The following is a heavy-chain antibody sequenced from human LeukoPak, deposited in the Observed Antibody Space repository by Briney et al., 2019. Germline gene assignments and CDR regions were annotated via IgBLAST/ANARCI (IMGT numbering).Heavy chain of an antibody. CDR3: ARDSTSSSWYRRGWFDP. CDR2: INPNSGGT. V-gene: IGHV1-2*02. D-gene: IGHD6-13*01. J-gene: IGHJ5*02. Sequence: GASVTVSCKASGYTFSGYYMHWVGQAPGQGLEWMGWINPNSGGTNYAQKFQGRVTMTRDTSISTAYMELSRLRSDDTDVYYCARDSTSSSWYRRGWFDPWGQGTLVTVSS. CDR1: GYTFSGYY.